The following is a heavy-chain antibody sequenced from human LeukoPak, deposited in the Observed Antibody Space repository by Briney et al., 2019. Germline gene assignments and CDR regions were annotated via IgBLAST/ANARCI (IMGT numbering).Heavy chain of an antibody. CDR1: GFSFSAYW. V-gene: IGHV3-7*01. J-gene: IGHJ4*02. CDR3: ARFGYVAAVDL. CDR2: INPAGTET. D-gene: IGHD2-15*01. Sequence: GGSLRLSCAASGFSFSAYWTTWVRQAPGTGLEWVANINPAGTETYYVDPVKGRFTISRDNAKNLLYLQMNSLRAEDTAVYYCARFGYVAAVDLWGQGTLVTVSS.